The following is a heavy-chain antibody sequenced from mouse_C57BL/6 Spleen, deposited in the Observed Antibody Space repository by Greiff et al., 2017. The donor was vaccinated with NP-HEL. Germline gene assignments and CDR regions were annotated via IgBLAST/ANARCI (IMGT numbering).Heavy chain of an antibody. CDR2: ISRGGSYT. Sequence: EVQRVESGGDLVKPGGSLKLSCAASGFTFSSYGMSWVRQTPDKRLEWVATISRGGSYTYYPDSVKGRCTIAKDNAKNTLYLQMSSLKSEDTDMCDCARQRDGYYSDYWGQGTTLTVSS. CDR1: GFTFSSYG. CDR3: ARQRDGYYSDY. V-gene: IGHV5-6*01. J-gene: IGHJ2*01. D-gene: IGHD2-3*01.